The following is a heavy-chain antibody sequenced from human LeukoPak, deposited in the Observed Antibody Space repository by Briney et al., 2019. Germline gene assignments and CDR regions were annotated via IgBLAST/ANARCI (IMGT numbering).Heavy chain of an antibody. CDR1: GFTFSTYS. Sequence: GSLRLSCAASGFTFSTYSMHWVRQAPGKGLEWVAVISYDGSNEYYADSVKGRFTISRDNSKNTLYLQMSSLRAEDTAVYYCAKEFNRGLPDYWGQGTLVTVPS. V-gene: IGHV3-30*18. D-gene: IGHD2-21*01. CDR2: ISYDGSNE. J-gene: IGHJ4*02. CDR3: AKEFNRGLPDY.